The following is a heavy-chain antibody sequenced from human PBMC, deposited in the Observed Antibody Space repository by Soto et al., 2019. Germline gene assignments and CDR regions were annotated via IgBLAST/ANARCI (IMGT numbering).Heavy chain of an antibody. Sequence: LSLTCTVSGGSISSSSYYWVWIRQPPGKGLEWIGSIYYSGTTYYNPSLKSRVTISVDTSKNQFSLKLRSVTAADTAVYYCARQSPDYLGSVGWFDPWGQGTLVTVSS. CDR2: IYYSGTT. CDR3: ARQSPDYLGSVGWFDP. CDR1: GGSISSSSYY. J-gene: IGHJ5*02. D-gene: IGHD1-26*01. V-gene: IGHV4-39*01.